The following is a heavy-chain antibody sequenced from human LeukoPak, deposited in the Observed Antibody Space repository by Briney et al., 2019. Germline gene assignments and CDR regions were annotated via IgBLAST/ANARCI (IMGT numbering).Heavy chain of an antibody. Sequence: SETLSLTCTVSLDSTTSNFWSWVRQPPGKGLEWIGEIHRSGSPNYNPSLQSRVTISIDRSRNQIVLELSSVTAADTAVYYCARLDYSNFWYFDYWGQGTLVTVSS. CDR1: LDSTTSNF. CDR2: IHRSGSP. J-gene: IGHJ4*02. D-gene: IGHD4-11*01. CDR3: ARLDYSNFWYFDY. V-gene: IGHV4-4*09.